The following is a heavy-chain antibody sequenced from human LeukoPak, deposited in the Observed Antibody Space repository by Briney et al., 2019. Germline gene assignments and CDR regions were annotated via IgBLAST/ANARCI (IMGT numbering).Heavy chain of an antibody. CDR3: ARESYGSGSYYLHY. D-gene: IGHD3-10*01. CDR2: IYYTGST. V-gene: IGHV4-39*07. CDR1: GGSINTGDYY. Sequence: SETLSLTCTVSGGSINTGDYYWGWIRQPPGKGLEWIGRIYYTGSTYYNPSLKSRVTISVDTSRNQFSLKLTSVTAADTAVYFCARESYGSGSYYLHYWGQGTLVTVSS. J-gene: IGHJ4*02.